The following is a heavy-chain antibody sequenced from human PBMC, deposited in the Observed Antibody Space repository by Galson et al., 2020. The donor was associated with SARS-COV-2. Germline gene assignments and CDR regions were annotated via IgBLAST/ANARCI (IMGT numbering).Heavy chain of an antibody. CDR2: IYHSGST. Sequence: SETLCLTCAVSGYSISSDFYWGWIRQPPGKGLEWIGNIYHSGSTYYNPSLKSRVTILIDKSKNQFSLKLSSVTAADTAVYYCARPSSSGYSSVWYFDLWGRGTLVTVSS. V-gene: IGHV4-38-2*01. D-gene: IGHD3-22*01. CDR3: ARPSSSGYSSVWYFDL. CDR1: GYSISSDFY. J-gene: IGHJ2*01.